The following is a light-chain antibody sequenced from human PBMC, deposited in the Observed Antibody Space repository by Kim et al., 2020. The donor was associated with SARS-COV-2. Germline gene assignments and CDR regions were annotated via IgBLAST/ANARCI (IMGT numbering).Light chain of an antibody. Sequence: EIVLTQSPGTLSLSPGERATLSCRASQSVSSNYLAWYQQKPGQAPRLLFYGASSRATGIPDRFSGSGSGTDFTLTISRLEPEDFAVNYCQHYGTSPFTFGPGTKVDIK. CDR1: QSVSSNY. CDR3: QHYGTSPFT. V-gene: IGKV3-20*01. J-gene: IGKJ3*01. CDR2: GAS.